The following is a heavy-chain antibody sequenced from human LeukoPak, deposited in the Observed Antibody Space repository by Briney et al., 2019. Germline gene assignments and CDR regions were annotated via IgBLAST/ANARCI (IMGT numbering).Heavy chain of an antibody. CDR2: IYSGGST. CDR3: ARGAHYDILTGYYRY. J-gene: IGHJ4*02. D-gene: IGHD3-9*01. V-gene: IGHV3-66*01. Sequence: AGGSLRLSCAASGFTVSSNYMSWVRQAPGKGLEWVSVIYSGGSTYYADSVKGKFTISRDNSKNTLYLQMNSLRAEDTAVYYCARGAHYDILTGYYRYWGQGTLVTVSS. CDR1: GFTVSSNY.